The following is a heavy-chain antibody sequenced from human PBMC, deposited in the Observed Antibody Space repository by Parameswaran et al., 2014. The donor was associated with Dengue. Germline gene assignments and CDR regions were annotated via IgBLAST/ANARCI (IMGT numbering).Heavy chain of an antibody. CDR1: GYSFTSYW. CDR2: IYPGDSDT. Sequence: PGASVKVSCKGSGYSFTSYWIGWVRQMPGKGLEWMGIIYPGDSDTRYSPSFQGQVTISADKSISTAYLQWSSLKASDTAMYYCARLPGDHIVVGEGFRGAFDIWGQGTMVTVSS. J-gene: IGHJ3*02. CDR3: ARLPGDHIVVGEGFRGAFDI. D-gene: IGHD2-21*01. V-gene: IGHV5-51*01.